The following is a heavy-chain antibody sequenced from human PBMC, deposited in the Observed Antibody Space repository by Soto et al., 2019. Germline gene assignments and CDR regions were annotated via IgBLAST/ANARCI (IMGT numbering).Heavy chain of an antibody. CDR1: GGTFSSYA. V-gene: IGHV1-69*01. J-gene: IGHJ3*02. D-gene: IGHD5-18*01. CDR2: IIPIFGTA. CDR3: ATDPPGAMVTRMGAFDI. Sequence: QVQLVQSGAEVKKPGSSVKVSCKASGGTFSSYAISWVRQAPGQGLEWMGGIIPIFGTANYAQKFQGRVTITADESTSTAYMELSSLRSEDTAVYYCATDPPGAMVTRMGAFDIWGQGTMVTVSS.